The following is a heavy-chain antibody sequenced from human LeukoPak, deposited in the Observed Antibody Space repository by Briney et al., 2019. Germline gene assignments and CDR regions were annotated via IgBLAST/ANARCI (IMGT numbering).Heavy chain of an antibody. Sequence: SETLSLTCAVYGGSFSGYYWSWIRQPPGKGLEWIGEINHSGSTNYNPSLKSRVTISVDTSKNQFSLKLSSVTAADTAIYYCARDRLGDGYIREFDSWGQGTLVIVSS. V-gene: IGHV4-34*01. CDR3: ARDRLGDGYIREFDS. CDR2: INHSGST. J-gene: IGHJ4*02. CDR1: GGSFSGYY. D-gene: IGHD5-24*01.